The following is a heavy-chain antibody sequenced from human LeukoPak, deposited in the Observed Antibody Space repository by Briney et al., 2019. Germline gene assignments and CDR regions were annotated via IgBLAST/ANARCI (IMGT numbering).Heavy chain of an antibody. V-gene: IGHV3-23*01. CDR1: GFTFSSYA. CDR2: ISGSGGST. Sequence: GGSLRLSCAASGFTFSSYAMSWVRQAPGKGLEWVSAISGSGGSTYYADSVKGRFTISRDNSKNTLYLQMDSLRVEDTAVYYCARGPGAFDYWGQGTLVTVSS. CDR3: ARGPGAFDY. J-gene: IGHJ4*02.